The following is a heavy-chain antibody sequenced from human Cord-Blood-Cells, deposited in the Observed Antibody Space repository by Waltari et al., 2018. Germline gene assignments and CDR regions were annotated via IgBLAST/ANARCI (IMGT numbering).Heavy chain of an antibody. D-gene: IGHD6-19*01. J-gene: IGHJ4*02. CDR1: GGTFSSYA. Sequence: QVQLVQSGAEVKKPGSSVKVSCKASGGTFSSYAISWVRPAPGEGLEWMGGSSPIVGTTNYAQKFQGRVTITADESTSTAYVELSSLRSEDTAVYYCASSRRTGYSSGWYGYWGQGTLVTVSS. CDR2: SSPIVGTT. CDR3: ASSRRTGYSSGWYGY. V-gene: IGHV1-69*01.